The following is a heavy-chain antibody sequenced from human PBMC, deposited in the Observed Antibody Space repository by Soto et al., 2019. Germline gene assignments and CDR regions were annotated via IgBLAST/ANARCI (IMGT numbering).Heavy chain of an antibody. CDR2: ISGNSGTT. CDR1: GFNFSNYA. V-gene: IGHV3-23*01. Sequence: EVQLLESGGDFKQPGGSLRLSCEGSGFNFSNYALNWVRQAPGKRLEWVSVISGNSGTTYYAASVKGRFTISRDNSKKTLYLQMNSLRADDTAVYYCATGRAITVFGVITPFDSWGQGTLVTVSP. J-gene: IGHJ4*02. CDR3: ATGRAITVFGVITPFDS. D-gene: IGHD3-3*01.